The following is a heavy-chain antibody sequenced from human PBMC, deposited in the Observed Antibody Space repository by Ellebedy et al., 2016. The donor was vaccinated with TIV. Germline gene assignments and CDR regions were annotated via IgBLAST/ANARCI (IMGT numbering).Heavy chain of an antibody. D-gene: IGHD2-21*02. CDR1: GGSISGYF. CDR2: FYHGGSA. V-gene: IGHV4-59*13. Sequence: SETLSLXXTVSGGSISGYFWTWIRQPPGKGLESIGYFYHGGSANYNPSLKSRVTMSVDMSKNQISLRLNSVTAADTAVYYCSRGNVVTAIDFWGPGTLVTVSS. CDR3: SRGNVVTAIDF. J-gene: IGHJ4*02.